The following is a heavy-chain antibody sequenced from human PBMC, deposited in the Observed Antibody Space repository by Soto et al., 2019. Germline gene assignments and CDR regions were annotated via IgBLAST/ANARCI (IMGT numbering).Heavy chain of an antibody. V-gene: IGHV3-21*01. CDR1: GFTFSSYS. J-gene: IGHJ6*02. D-gene: IGHD4-4*01. Sequence: EVQLVESGGGLVKPGGSLRLSCAASGFTFSSYSMNWVRQAPGKGLEWVSSISSSSSYIYYADSVKGRFTISRDNAKNSLYLQMNSLRAEDTAVYYCAIDSTEEYYYYYYGMDVWGQGTTVTVSS. CDR3: AIDSTEEYYYYYYGMDV. CDR2: ISSSSSYI.